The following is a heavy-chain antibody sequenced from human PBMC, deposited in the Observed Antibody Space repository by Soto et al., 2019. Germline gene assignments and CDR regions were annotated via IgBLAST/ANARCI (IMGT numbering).Heavy chain of an antibody. CDR1: GFTFSSYA. D-gene: IGHD3-3*01. CDR3: AKPGTLLRFLEWFPTSYYYYYHMDV. Sequence: GGSLRLSCAASGFTFSSYAMSWVRQAPGKGLEWVSAISVFVVSTSYADSVRGLFTFSRDNSKITFFLQLNSLRAEDTAVFYCAKPGTLLRFLEWFPTSYYYYYHMDVWGKGTTVTVSS. CDR2: ISVFVVST. V-gene: IGHV3-23*01. J-gene: IGHJ6*03.